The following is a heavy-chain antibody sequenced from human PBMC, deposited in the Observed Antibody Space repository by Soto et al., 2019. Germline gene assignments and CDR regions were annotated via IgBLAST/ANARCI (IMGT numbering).Heavy chain of an antibody. CDR3: AGGFGSGQYDY. Sequence: SETLSLTCTVSGVPISSSSWWTWVRQPPGKGLEWVGEIYHSGSTNYNPSLKSRVAISVDKSKNQFSLKLTSVTAADTAVYYCAGGFGSGQYDYWGQGTQVTVSS. J-gene: IGHJ4*02. V-gene: IGHV4-4*02. CDR2: IYHSGST. CDR1: GVPISSSSW. D-gene: IGHD3-10*01.